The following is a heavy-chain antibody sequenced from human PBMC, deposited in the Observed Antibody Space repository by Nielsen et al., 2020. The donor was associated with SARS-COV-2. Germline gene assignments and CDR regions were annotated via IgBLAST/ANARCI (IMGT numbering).Heavy chain of an antibody. D-gene: IGHD1-26*01. CDR1: GFTFDDYA. CDR3: ARGGGSYFYGMDV. J-gene: IGHJ6*02. CDR2: ISWNSGSI. V-gene: IGHV3-9*01. Sequence: GGSLRLSCAASGFTFDDYAMHWVRQAPGKGLEWVSGISWNSGSIGYADSVKGRFTISRDNSKNTLYLQMNSLRAEDTAVYYCARGGGSYFYGMDVWGQGTTVTVSS.